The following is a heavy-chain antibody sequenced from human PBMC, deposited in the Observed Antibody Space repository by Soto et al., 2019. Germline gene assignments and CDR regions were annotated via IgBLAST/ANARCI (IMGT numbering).Heavy chain of an antibody. CDR1: GFPLSTSGVG. Sequence: QITLKESGPTLVKPTQTLTLTCTFSGFPLSTSGVGVGWIRQPPGKALEWLALIYWDDDKRYSPSLKSRLTTTKDTSHNQVVLTMTHMHPVVTATYYCAHSLIPTRGSRGAVDYWGQGTLVTASS. CDR3: AHSLIPTRGSRGAVDY. D-gene: IGHD3-10*01. CDR2: IYWDDDK. J-gene: IGHJ4*01. V-gene: IGHV2-5*02.